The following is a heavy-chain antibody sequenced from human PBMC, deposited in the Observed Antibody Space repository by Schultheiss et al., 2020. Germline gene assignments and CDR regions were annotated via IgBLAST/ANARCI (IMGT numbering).Heavy chain of an antibody. CDR2: IYTSGST. CDR3: ARHSLGTYSSSWYFGY. V-gene: IGHV4-4*08. D-gene: IGHD6-13*01. J-gene: IGHJ4*02. Sequence: SATLSLTYTVSGGSISSYYWSWIRQPPGKALEWIGRIYTSGSTNYNPSLKSRVTISVDTSKNQFSLKLSSVTAADTAVYYCARHSLGTYSSSWYFGYWGQGTLVTGSS. CDR1: GGSISSYY.